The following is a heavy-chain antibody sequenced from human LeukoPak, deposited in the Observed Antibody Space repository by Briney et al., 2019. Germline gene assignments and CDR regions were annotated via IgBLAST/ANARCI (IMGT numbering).Heavy chain of an antibody. CDR2: IYHSGST. J-gene: IGHJ4*02. CDR1: GGSISSYY. D-gene: IGHD2-21*02. Sequence: SETLSLTCIVSGGSISSYYWSWIRQPPGKGLEWIGSIYHSGSTYYNPSLKSRVTISVDTSKNQFSLKLSSVTAADTAVYYCARGCGGDCYSDYWGQGTLVTVSS. CDR3: ARGCGGDCYSDY. V-gene: IGHV4-59*08.